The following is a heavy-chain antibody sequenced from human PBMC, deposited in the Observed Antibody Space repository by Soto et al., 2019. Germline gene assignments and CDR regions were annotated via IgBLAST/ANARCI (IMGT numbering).Heavy chain of an antibody. D-gene: IGHD6-19*01. J-gene: IGHJ6*02. Sequence: QVQLVQSGAEVKKPGASVKVSCKASGYTFTKFGISWVRQAPGQGLEWMGWVSGYNVDTSYAQSLQGRVTMTTDTSTTTAYMELRSLRSDDKAVFYCAREGLGIYYYNGMDVWGQGTTVTVSS. CDR3: AREGLGIYYYNGMDV. V-gene: IGHV1-18*01. CDR2: VSGYNVDT. CDR1: GYTFTKFG.